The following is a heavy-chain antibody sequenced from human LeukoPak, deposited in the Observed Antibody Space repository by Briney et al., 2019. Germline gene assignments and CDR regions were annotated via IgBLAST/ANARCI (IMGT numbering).Heavy chain of an antibody. CDR1: GGSISSSSYY. D-gene: IGHD3-3*01. Sequence: SETLSLTCTVSGGSISSSSYYWGWIRQPPGKGLGWIGSIYYSESTYYNPALKSRCTISVDTSKHQFSLELRSVTAADTAVYYCARDHYDFWSGYYLDYWGQGTLVTVSS. V-gene: IGHV4-39*07. J-gene: IGHJ4*02. CDR2: IYYSEST. CDR3: ARDHYDFWSGYYLDY.